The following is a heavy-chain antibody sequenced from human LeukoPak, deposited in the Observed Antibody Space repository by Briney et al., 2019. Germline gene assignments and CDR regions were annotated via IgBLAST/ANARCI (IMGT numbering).Heavy chain of an antibody. CDR2: ISSSSSYI. CDR1: GFTFSSYS. CDR3: ARDGVWGSFDY. V-gene: IGHV3-21*04. D-gene: IGHD3-16*01. J-gene: IGHJ4*02. Sequence: GGSLRLSCAASGFTFSSYSMNWVRQAPGKGLEWVSSISSSSSYIYYADSVKGRFTISRDNAENSLYLQMNSLRAEDTAVYYCARDGVWGSFDYWGQGTLVTVSS.